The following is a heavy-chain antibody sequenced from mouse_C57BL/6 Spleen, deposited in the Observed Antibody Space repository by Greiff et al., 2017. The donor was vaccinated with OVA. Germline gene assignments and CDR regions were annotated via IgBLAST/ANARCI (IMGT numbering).Heavy chain of an antibody. Sequence: VQLQQSGPGLVQPSQSLSITCTVSGFSLTSYGVHWVRQSPGKGLEWLGVIWSGGSTDYNAAFISRLSISKDNSKSQVFFKMNSLQADDTAIYYCAIYDGYYVGGAMDYWGQGTSVTVSS. CDR3: AIYDGYYVGGAMDY. J-gene: IGHJ4*01. D-gene: IGHD2-3*01. V-gene: IGHV2-2*01. CDR2: IWSGGST. CDR1: GFSLTSYG.